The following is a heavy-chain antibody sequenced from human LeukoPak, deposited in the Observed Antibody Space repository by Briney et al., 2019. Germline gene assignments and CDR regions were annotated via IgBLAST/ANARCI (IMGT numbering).Heavy chain of an antibody. CDR1: GFTFSSYA. CDR2: IKSKTDGGTT. V-gene: IGHV3-15*01. D-gene: IGHD4-23*01. Sequence: GGSLRLSCAASGFTFSSYAMSWVRQAPGKGLEWVGRIKSKTDGGTTDYAAPVKGRFTISRDDSKNTLYLQMNSLKTEDTAVYYCTTLPGNSAPNDFQHWGQGTLVTVSS. J-gene: IGHJ1*01. CDR3: TTLPGNSAPNDFQH.